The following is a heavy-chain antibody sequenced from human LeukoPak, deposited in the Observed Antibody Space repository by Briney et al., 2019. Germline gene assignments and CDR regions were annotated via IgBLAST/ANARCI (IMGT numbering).Heavy chain of an antibody. D-gene: IGHD4-23*01. CDR3: ARDTVVTLGY. CDR2: ISGTGDST. CDR1: GFTFSSYA. V-gene: IGHV3-23*01. Sequence: PGGSLRLSCAASGFTFSSYAVSWVRQAPGKGLEWVSTISGTGDSTYYADSVKGRFTISRDNAKNSLYLQMNSLRAEDTAVYYCARDTVVTLGYWGQGTLVTVSS. J-gene: IGHJ4*02.